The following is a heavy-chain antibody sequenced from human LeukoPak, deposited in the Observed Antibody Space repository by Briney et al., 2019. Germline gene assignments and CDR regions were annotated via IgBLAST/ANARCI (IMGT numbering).Heavy chain of an antibody. CDR2: ISAYNGNT. D-gene: IGHD1-26*01. Sequence: ASVKVSCKASGYTFTSYGIRWVRQAPGQGLEWMGWISAYNGNTNYAQKLQGRVTMTTDTSTSTAYMELRSLRSDDTAVYYCARDPSVGATSDAFDIWGQGAMVTVSS. CDR1: GYTFTSYG. CDR3: ARDPSVGATSDAFDI. J-gene: IGHJ3*02. V-gene: IGHV1-18*01.